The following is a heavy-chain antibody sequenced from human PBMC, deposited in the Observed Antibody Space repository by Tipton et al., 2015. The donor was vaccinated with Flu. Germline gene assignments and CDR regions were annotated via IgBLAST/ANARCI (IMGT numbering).Heavy chain of an antibody. CDR1: GFTFSDYY. J-gene: IGHJ4*02. D-gene: IGHD3-10*01. CDR3: ARDARARPAHGSGIRNDY. V-gene: IGHV3-11*01. Sequence: SLRLSCAASGFTFSDYYMSWIRQAPGKGLEWVSYISSSGSTIYYADSVKGRFTISRDNAKNSLYLQMNSLRAEDTAVYYCARDARARPAHGSGIRNDYWGQGTLVTVSS. CDR2: ISSSGSTI.